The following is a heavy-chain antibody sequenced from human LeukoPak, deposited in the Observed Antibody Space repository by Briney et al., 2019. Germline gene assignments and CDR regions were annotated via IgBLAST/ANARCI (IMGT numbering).Heavy chain of an antibody. CDR2: IYYSGST. Sequence: PSETLSLTCTVSGGSISSYYWSWIRQPPGKGLEWIGYIYYSGSTNYNPSLKSRVTISVDTSKNQFSLKLSSVTAADMAVYYCARGGDFWSGYGYYYYGMDVWGQGTTVTVSS. CDR1: GGSISSYY. V-gene: IGHV4-59*01. D-gene: IGHD3-3*01. CDR3: ARGGDFWSGYGYYYYGMDV. J-gene: IGHJ6*02.